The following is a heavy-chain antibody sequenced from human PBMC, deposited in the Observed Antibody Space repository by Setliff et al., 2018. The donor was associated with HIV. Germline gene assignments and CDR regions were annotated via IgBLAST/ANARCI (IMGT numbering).Heavy chain of an antibody. Sequence: GASVKVSCKASGGTFSSYAISWVRQAPGQGLEWLGGIIPIFGNTGYAQKFQGRVTMTRNTSLSTAYMELSSLRSEDTAVYYCARGIFTGSYHFDYWGQGTLVTVSS. CDR3: ARGIFTGSYHFDY. D-gene: IGHD3-10*01. J-gene: IGHJ4*02. V-gene: IGHV1-8*02. CDR1: GGTFSSYA. CDR2: IIPIFGNT.